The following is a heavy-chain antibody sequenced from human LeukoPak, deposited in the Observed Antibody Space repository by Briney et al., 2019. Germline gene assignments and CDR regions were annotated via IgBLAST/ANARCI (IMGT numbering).Heavy chain of an antibody. CDR1: GGSISSGGYY. D-gene: IGHD2-2*03. Sequence: SQTLSLTCTVSGGSISSGGYYWSWIRQHPGKGLEWIGYIYYSGSTYYNPSLKSRVTISVDTSKNQFSLKLSSVTAADTAVYYCARGLRISTRVLDIVRHSTVFDPWGQGTLVTVSS. CDR2: IYYSGST. CDR3: ARGLRISTRVLDIVRHSTVFDP. V-gene: IGHV4-31*03. J-gene: IGHJ5*02.